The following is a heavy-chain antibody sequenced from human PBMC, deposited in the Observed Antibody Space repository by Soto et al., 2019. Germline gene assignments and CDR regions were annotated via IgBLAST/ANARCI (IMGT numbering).Heavy chain of an antibody. CDR3: ARALGAIAAAGTPIDY. V-gene: IGHV3-33*01. D-gene: IGHD6-13*01. J-gene: IGHJ4*02. CDR2: IWYDGSNK. Sequence: QVQLVESGGGVVQPGRSLRLSCAASGFTFGSYGMHWVRQAPGKGLEWVAVIWYDGSNKYYADSVKGRFTISRDNSKNTLYLQMNSLRAEDTAVYYCARALGAIAAAGTPIDYWGQGTLVTVSS. CDR1: GFTFGSYG.